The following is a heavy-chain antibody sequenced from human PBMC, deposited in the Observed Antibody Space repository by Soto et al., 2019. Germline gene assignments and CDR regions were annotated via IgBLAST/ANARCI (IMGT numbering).Heavy chain of an antibody. V-gene: IGHV3-48*01. CDR2: ISSSRSVI. CDR1: GFILSDCA. CDR3: ARDLSWGSNWYYYMDV. Sequence: VQLVESRGGLVQPGGSLRLSCATSGFILSDCAMNWVRQAPGKGLGWVSYISSSRSVIDNEDSVKGRFTVSRDNARTTMYLQMNRLRAEDTAVYYCARDLSWGSNWYYYMDVWGKGTTVTVSS. D-gene: IGHD7-27*01. J-gene: IGHJ6*03.